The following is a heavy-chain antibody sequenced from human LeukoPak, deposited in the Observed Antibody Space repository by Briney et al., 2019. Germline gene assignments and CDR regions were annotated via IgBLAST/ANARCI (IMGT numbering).Heavy chain of an antibody. J-gene: IGHJ6*03. D-gene: IGHD1-26*01. Sequence: GGSLRLSCAASGFTFSSYGMHWVRQAPGKGLEWVAFIRYDGSNKYYADSVKGRFTISRDNSKNTLYLQMNSLRAEDTAVYYCAKALVGATTSLYYYYMDVWGKGTTVTVSS. V-gene: IGHV3-30*02. CDR1: GFTFSSYG. CDR2: IRYDGSNK. CDR3: AKALVGATTSLYYYYMDV.